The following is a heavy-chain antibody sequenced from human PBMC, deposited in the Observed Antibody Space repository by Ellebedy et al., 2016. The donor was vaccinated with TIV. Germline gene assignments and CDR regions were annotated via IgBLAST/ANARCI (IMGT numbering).Heavy chain of an antibody. CDR2: LYYTGST. D-gene: IGHD3-16*01. CDR1: GGSLSDNY. J-gene: IGHJ3*01. V-gene: IGHV4-59*01. Sequence: GSLRLSCAVSGGSLSDNYWTWIRQPPGKGLEWIGYLYYTGSTNYNPSLKSRFTISVNTPRNQFSLKLSSVTAADTAVYYCVSSASMDAFDLWGQGTMVTVSS. CDR3: VSSASMDAFDL.